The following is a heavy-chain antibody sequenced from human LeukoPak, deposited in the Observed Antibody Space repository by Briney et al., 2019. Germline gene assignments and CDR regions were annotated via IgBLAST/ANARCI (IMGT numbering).Heavy chain of an antibody. J-gene: IGHJ3*02. CDR2: IYPDDSET. V-gene: IGHV5-51*01. Sequence: GGALEISFKGSGYSFTPYWIAWVRQMPGKGVGGLGMIYPDDSETSYSPSFQRQVTISADKSIITTYLQWSSLKASDTAMYYWARTYCSSNRCYDTTPYDAFEIWGQGTMVTVSS. D-gene: IGHD2-2*01. CDR1: GYSFTPYW. CDR3: ARTYCSSNRCYDTTPYDAFEI.